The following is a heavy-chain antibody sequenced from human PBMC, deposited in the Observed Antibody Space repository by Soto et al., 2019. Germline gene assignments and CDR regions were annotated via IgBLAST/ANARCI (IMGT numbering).Heavy chain of an antibody. V-gene: IGHV4-39*01. CDR1: GGSISSSSYY. D-gene: IGHD2-15*01. CDR2: IYYSGST. CDR3: ARQHCSGGSCYPADY. J-gene: IGHJ4*02. Sequence: QLQLQESGPGLVKPSETLSLTCTVSGGSISSSSYYWGWIRQPPGKGLEWIGSIYYSGSTYYNPSLKGRVTISVDTSKNQFSLKLSSVTAADTAVYYCARQHCSGGSCYPADYWGQGTLVTVSS.